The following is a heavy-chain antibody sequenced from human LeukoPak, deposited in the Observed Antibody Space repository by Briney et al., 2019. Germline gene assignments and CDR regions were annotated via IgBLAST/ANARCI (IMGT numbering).Heavy chain of an antibody. J-gene: IGHJ4*02. CDR2: VNLQGST. Sequence: PSGTLSLTCGVSGGSISNTNWWTWVRQPPGNGLEWIGEVNLQGSTNYNPSLKSRAAIPVDKPENHISLKLTAVTAADTAVYYCAREGGPYRPLDYSGQGTLVTVAS. CDR1: GGSISNTNW. CDR3: AREGGPYRPLDY. V-gene: IGHV4-4*02.